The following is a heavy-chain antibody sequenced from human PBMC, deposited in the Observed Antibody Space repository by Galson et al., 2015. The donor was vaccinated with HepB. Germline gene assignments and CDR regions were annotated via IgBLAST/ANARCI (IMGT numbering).Heavy chain of an antibody. J-gene: IGHJ1*01. D-gene: IGHD4-11*01. CDR1: GFIFSNFA. V-gene: IGHV3-30-3*01. CDR3: AREAPQQQLLRVYFQY. CDR2: ISYDGSNK. Sequence: SLRLSCAASGFIFSNFAMHWVRQAPGKGLEWVAVISYDGSNKSYADSVEGRITISRDNSKNTLYLQMNSLRVDDTAVYFCAREAPQQQLLRVYFQYWGQGTLVTVSS.